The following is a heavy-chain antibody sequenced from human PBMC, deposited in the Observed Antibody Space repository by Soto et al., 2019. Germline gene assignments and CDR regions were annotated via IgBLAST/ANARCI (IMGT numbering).Heavy chain of an antibody. D-gene: IGHD6-13*01. V-gene: IGHV3-48*02. Sequence: EVQLVESGGGLVQPGGSLRLSCAASGFTFSSYSMNWVRQAPGKGLEGVSYISSSSSTIYYADSVKGRFTISRDNAKNSLYLQMNSLRDEDTAVYYCARGGAPFYSSSWYPPTHWGQGTLVTVSS. CDR3: ARGGAPFYSSSWYPPTH. J-gene: IGHJ1*01. CDR2: ISSSSSTI. CDR1: GFTFSSYS.